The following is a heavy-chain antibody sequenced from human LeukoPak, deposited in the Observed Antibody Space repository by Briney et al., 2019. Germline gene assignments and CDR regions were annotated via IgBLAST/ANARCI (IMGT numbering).Heavy chain of an antibody. Sequence: SLRLSFAASGFTFDDYAMHWVRQAPGKGLGWVSDISWNSGSIGYADSVKGRFTISRDNAKNSLYLQMNSLRAEDTALYYCAKELAAVAGIDYWGQGTLVTVSS. D-gene: IGHD6-19*01. CDR1: GFTFDDYA. CDR2: ISWNSGSI. CDR3: AKELAAVAGIDY. J-gene: IGHJ4*02. V-gene: IGHV3-9*01.